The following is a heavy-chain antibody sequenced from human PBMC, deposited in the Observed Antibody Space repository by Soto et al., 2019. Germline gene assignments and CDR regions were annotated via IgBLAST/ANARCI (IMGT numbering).Heavy chain of an antibody. D-gene: IGHD2-15*01. V-gene: IGHV4-38-2*01. CDR2: IYHSGST. Sequence: PSETLSLTCAVSGYSISSGYYWGWIRQPPGKGLEWIGSIYHSGSTYYNPSLKSRVTISVDTSKNQFSLKLSSVTAADTAVYYCARGPNVVVVAATLYVGEENYWFDPWGQGTLVTVSS. CDR3: ARGPNVVVVAATLYVGEENYWFDP. CDR1: GYSISSGYY. J-gene: IGHJ5*02.